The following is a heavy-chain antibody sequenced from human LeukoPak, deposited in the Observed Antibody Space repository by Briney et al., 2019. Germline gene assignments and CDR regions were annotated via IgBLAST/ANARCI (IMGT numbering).Heavy chain of an antibody. D-gene: IGHD5-18*01. Sequence: GGSLRLSCAASGFTFSSYEMNWVRQAPGKGLEWVSYISSSGSTTYYADSVKGRFTISRDNAKNSLYLQMNSLRAEDTAVYYCARDLGDTAMINPPDYWGQGTLVTVSS. J-gene: IGHJ4*02. CDR3: ARDLGDTAMINPPDY. CDR1: GFTFSSYE. V-gene: IGHV3-48*03. CDR2: ISSSGSTT.